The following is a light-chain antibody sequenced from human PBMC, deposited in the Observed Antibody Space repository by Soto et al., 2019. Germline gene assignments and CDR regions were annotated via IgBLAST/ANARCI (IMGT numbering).Light chain of an antibody. CDR1: QSISNY. J-gene: IGKJ4*01. CDR3: QQSYGTPLT. CDR2: AAS. Sequence: DMEMTQSPSSLSASVGDRVTITCRASQSISNYLNLYQHKPGKVPKLLIYAASSLQSGVPTRFSCNRSGTAFTLNINSLQTADFATYYCQQSYGTPLTFGGGTKIEIK. V-gene: IGKV1-39*01.